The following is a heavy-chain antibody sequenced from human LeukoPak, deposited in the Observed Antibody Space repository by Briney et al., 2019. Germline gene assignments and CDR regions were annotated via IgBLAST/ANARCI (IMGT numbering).Heavy chain of an antibody. J-gene: IGHJ6*02. V-gene: IGHV4-59*12. CDR2: IYYSGST. CDR1: GGSISSYY. CDR3: ARGEVTAIPYYYYYGMDV. D-gene: IGHD2-21*02. Sequence: SETLSLTCTVSGGSISSYYWSWIRQPPGKGLEWMGYIYYSGSTKYNPSLKSRVTISVDTSTNQFSLKLSSVTAADTAVYYCARGEVTAIPYYYYYGMDVWGQGTTVTVSS.